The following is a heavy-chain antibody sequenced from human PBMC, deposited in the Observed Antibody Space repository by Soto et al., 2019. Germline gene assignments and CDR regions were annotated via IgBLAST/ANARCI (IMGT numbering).Heavy chain of an antibody. CDR1: GYTFTSYA. J-gene: IGHJ6*03. CDR2: INAGNGNT. V-gene: IGHV1-3*01. Sequence: SVKVSCKASGYTFTSYAMHWVRQAPGQRLEWMGWINAGNGNTKYSQKFQGRVTITRDTSASTAYMELSSLRSEDTAVYYCARVHTSSWYPSYYMDVWGKGTTVTVSS. D-gene: IGHD6-13*01. CDR3: ARVHTSSWYPSYYMDV.